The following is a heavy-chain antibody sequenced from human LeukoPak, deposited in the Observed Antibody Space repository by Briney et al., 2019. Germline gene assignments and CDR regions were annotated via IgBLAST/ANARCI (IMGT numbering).Heavy chain of an antibody. J-gene: IGHJ4*02. CDR1: GYTFNDYV. CDR3: ARPLQQGNSSGWKPFDY. Sequence: ASVKVSCKASGYTFNDYVMHWVRQAPGQRLEWMGWIITGSGNTHYSQKFQGRVTITRDTSAGTVYMELSSLRSEDTAVYYCARPLQQGNSSGWKPFDYWGQGTLVTVSS. V-gene: IGHV1-3*04. CDR2: IITGSGNT. D-gene: IGHD6-19*01.